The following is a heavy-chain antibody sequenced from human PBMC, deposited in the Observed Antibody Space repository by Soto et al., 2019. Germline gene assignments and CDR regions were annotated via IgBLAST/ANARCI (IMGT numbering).Heavy chain of an antibody. CDR3: ARDSVWTFDY. D-gene: IGHD2-21*01. CDR2: IRYDENNK. V-gene: IGHV3-33*01. CDR1: GFTFRNYG. J-gene: IGHJ4*02. Sequence: QVQLVESGGGVVQPGTSLRLSCAASGFTFRNYGMHWVRQAPGKGLEWVAIIRYDENNKYYADSVKGRFTISRDNSKNTLYLQMNSLRAADTAVYYCARDSVWTFDYWGQGTLVTVSS.